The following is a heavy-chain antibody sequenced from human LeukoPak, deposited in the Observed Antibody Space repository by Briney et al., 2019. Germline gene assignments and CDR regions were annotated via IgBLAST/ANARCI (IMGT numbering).Heavy chain of an antibody. CDR3: ARDPVDTAMTDDY. CDR2: IIPILGIA. V-gene: IGHV1-69*04. D-gene: IGHD5-18*01. CDR1: GYTFTNYA. J-gene: IGHJ4*02. Sequence: SVKVSCKASGYTFTNYAISWVRQAPGQGLEWMGRIIPILGIANYAQKFQGRVTITADKSTSTAYMELSSLRSEDTAVYYCARDPVDTAMTDDYWGQGTLVTVSS.